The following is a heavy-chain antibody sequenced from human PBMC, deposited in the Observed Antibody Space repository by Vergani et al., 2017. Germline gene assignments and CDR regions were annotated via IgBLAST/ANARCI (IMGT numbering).Heavy chain of an antibody. CDR1: GYNFANYW. CDR3: ARWDQLLEFDY. V-gene: IGHV5-51*01. J-gene: IGHJ4*02. CDR2: SYPGDSDT. D-gene: IGHD2-2*01. Sequence: EVQLVQSGAEVKKPGESLKISCKGSGYNFANYWIGWVRQMPGKGLEWMGISYPGDSDTKYSPSFQGQVTISADKSISTAYLQWSSLKASDTAMYYCARWDQLLEFDYWGQGTLVTVSS.